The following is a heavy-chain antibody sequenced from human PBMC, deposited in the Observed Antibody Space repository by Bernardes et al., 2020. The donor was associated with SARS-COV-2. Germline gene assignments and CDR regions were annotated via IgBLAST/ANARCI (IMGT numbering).Heavy chain of an antibody. CDR3: VRGLQGLDI. V-gene: IGHV3-23*01. D-gene: IGHD3-10*01. CDR1: GFTFATYA. CDR2: ISVSGGDR. J-gene: IGHJ6*02. Sequence: GGSLRLSCSASGFTFATYALSWVRQAPGKGLEWVSSISVSGGDRYSADSVKGRFTISRDNSKNTLYLQMNSLRAEDTGVYYCVRGLQGLDIWGQGTTVIASS.